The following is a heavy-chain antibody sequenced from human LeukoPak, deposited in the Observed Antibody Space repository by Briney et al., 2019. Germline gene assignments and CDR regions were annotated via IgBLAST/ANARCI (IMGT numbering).Heavy chain of an antibody. D-gene: IGHD2-2*02. CDR1: GYTFAGYY. CDR3: ARDDIVVVPAAINQLDY. J-gene: IGHJ4*02. V-gene: IGHV1-2*02. CDR2: INPNSGGT. Sequence: ASVKVSCKASGYTFAGYYMHWVRQAPGQGLEWMGWINPNSGGTNYAQKFQGRVTITRDTSISTAYMELSRLRSDDTAVYYCARDDIVVVPAAINQLDYWGQGTLVTVSS.